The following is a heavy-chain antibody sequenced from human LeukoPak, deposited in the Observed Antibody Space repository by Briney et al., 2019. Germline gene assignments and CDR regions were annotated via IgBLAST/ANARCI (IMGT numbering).Heavy chain of an antibody. CDR3: ARASLAYCGGDCYSSEYFQH. CDR2: IYHSGST. CDR1: GGSISSGGYS. Sequence: PSQTLSLTCAVFGGSISSGGYSWSWIRQPPGKGLEWIGYIYHSGSTYYNPSLKSRVTISVDRSKNQFSLKLSSVTAADTAVYYCARASLAYCGGDCYSSEYFQHWGQGTLVTVSS. V-gene: IGHV4-30-2*01. D-gene: IGHD2-21*02. J-gene: IGHJ1*01.